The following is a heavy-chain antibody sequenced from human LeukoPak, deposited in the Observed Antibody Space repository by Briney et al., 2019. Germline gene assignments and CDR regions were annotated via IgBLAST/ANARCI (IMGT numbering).Heavy chain of an antibody. J-gene: IGHJ6*03. CDR1: GGTFSSYA. D-gene: IGHD6-19*01. CDR2: IIPIFGTA. V-gene: IGHV1-69*13. CDR3: ARGPAYSSGWYGDYYYYMDV. Sequence: SVKVSCKASGGTFSSYAISWVRQAPGQGLEWMGGIIPIFGTANYTQEFAGRATITAEESTSTAYMELSSLRSEDTAVYYCARGPAYSSGWYGDYYYYMDVWGKGTTVTVSS.